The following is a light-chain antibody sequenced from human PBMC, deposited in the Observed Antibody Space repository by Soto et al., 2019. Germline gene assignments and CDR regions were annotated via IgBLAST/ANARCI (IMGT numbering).Light chain of an antibody. V-gene: IGKV3-20*01. Sequence: EIVLTQSPGTLSLSPGERATLSCRASQSVSNNYLAWFQQKPGQAPRVLIYGVSSRATGIPDRFSGSGSGTACTLPISKLEPEDFAVYSCQQYDRSPFTFGPGTKVDIK. CDR1: QSVSNNY. CDR2: GVS. CDR3: QQYDRSPFT. J-gene: IGKJ3*01.